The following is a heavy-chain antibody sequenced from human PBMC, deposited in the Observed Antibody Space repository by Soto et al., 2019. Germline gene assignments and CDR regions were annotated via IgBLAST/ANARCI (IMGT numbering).Heavy chain of an antibody. CDR2: IYRSGST. D-gene: IGHD3-22*01. Sequence: SETLSLTCAVSGGSISSGGYSWSWIRQPPGKGLEWIGYIYRSGSTYYNPSLKSRVTISVDRSKNQFSLKLSSVTAADTAVYYCARAGYYDSSGFDYWGQGTLVTVSS. V-gene: IGHV4-30-2*01. CDR3: ARAGYYDSSGFDY. CDR1: GGSISSGGYS. J-gene: IGHJ4*02.